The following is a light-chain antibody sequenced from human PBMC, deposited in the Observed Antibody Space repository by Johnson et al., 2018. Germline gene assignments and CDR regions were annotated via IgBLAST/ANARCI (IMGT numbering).Light chain of an antibody. CDR3: GHWDSSPSAGNV. Sequence: QSVLTQPPSVSAAPGQKVTISCSGSSSDIGNNYVSWYQQLPGTAPKLLIYENNKRPSGIPDRFSGSKSGTSATLGITGLQTGDAADYYCGHWDSSPSAGNVFGTGTKVTVL. CDR2: ENN. CDR1: SSDIGNNY. V-gene: IGLV1-51*02. J-gene: IGLJ1*01.